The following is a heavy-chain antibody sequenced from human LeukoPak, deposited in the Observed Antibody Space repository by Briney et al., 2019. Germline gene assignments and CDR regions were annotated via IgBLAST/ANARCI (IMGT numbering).Heavy chain of an antibody. J-gene: IGHJ5*02. CDR3: ARTKMGVTGWFDP. D-gene: IGHD3-10*01. CDR2: MNPNSGNT. CDR1: GYIFTRYD. V-gene: IGHV1-8*01. Sequence: ASVTVSFKASGYIFTRYDINWVRQAPGQGREWVGWMNPNSGNTGYAQKFQGRVTMTRNTSISTAYMELSSLRSEDTAVYYCARTKMGVTGWFDPWGQGTLVTVSS.